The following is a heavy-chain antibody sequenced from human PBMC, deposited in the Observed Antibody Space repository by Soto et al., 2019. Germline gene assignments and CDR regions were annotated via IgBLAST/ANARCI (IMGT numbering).Heavy chain of an antibody. Sequence: PGGSLRLSCAASGFTFSSYSMNWVRQAPGKGLEWVSSISSSSSYIYYADSVKGRFTISRDNAKNSLYLQMNSLRAEDTAVYYCARDSVVVAITTRGVDYWGQGTLVTVSS. V-gene: IGHV3-21*01. D-gene: IGHD2-15*01. CDR2: ISSSSSYI. CDR3: ARDSVVVAITTRGVDY. CDR1: GFTFSSYS. J-gene: IGHJ4*02.